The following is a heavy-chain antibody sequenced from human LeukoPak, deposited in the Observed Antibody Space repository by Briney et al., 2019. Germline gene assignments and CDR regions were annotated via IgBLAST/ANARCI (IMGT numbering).Heavy chain of an antibody. Sequence: SETLSLTCSVSGGSGSGYYWSWIRQAPGKGLEWIGYIYDSGTTSYNPSLKSRVTISMDRSKNQFSLKLNSVTAADTAVYCCARLVRYCSTNSCYPFDFWGQGTLVTVSS. J-gene: IGHJ4*02. D-gene: IGHD2-2*01. V-gene: IGHV4-59*02. CDR3: ARLVRYCSTNSCYPFDF. CDR2: IYDSGTT. CDR1: GGSGSGYY.